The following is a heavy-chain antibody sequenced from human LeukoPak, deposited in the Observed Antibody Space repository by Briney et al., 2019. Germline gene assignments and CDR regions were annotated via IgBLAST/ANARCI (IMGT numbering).Heavy chain of an antibody. V-gene: IGHV4-59*08. CDR2: IYYSGST. CDR3: ASALTMIRPRRAFDI. D-gene: IGHD3-22*01. J-gene: IGHJ3*02. Sequence: SETLSLTCTVSGGPINNYYWSWIRQPPGKGLEWIGYIYYSGSTNYNPSLKSRVTISVDTSKNQFSLKLSSVTAADTAVYYCASALTMIRPRRAFDIWGQGTMVTVSS. CDR1: GGPINNYY.